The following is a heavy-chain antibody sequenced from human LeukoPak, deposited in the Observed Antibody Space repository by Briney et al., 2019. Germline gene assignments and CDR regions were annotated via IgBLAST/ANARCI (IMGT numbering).Heavy chain of an antibody. J-gene: IGHJ4*02. Sequence: KVGESLKISCKDSGYRLTNYWIGWVRQMPGKGLEWMGIIFTADSDTRYSPSFQGQVTISADKSIGTAYLQWSSLKASDTAMYYCAASLGRVWGSYDYWGQGTLVTVSS. D-gene: IGHD3-16*01. CDR3: AASLGRVWGSYDY. CDR1: GYRLTNYW. V-gene: IGHV5-51*01. CDR2: IFTADSDT.